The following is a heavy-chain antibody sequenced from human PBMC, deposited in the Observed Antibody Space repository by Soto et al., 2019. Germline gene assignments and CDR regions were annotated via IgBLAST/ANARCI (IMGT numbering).Heavy chain of an antibody. J-gene: IGHJ4*02. Sequence: GGSLRLSCAASGFAFSSYAMSWVRQAPGKGLEWVSAISGSGGSTYYADSVKGRFTISRDNSKNTLYLQMNSLRAEDTAVYYCAKDRPPLGYCSGGSCYWGQGTLVPSPQ. D-gene: IGHD2-15*01. V-gene: IGHV3-23*01. CDR2: ISGSGGST. CDR1: GFAFSSYA. CDR3: AKDRPPLGYCSGGSCY.